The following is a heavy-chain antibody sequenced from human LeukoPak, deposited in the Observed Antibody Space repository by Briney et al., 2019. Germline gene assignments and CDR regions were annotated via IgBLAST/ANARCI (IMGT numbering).Heavy chain of an antibody. V-gene: IGHV3-30-3*01. CDR2: ISYDGSNK. Sequence: GRSLRLSCAASGFTFSSYAMHWVRQAPGKGLEWVAVISYDGSNKYYADSVKGRFTISRDNSKNTLYLQMNSLRAEDTAVYYCARDNNWDAFDIWGQGTMVTVSS. CDR1: GFTFSSYA. CDR3: ARDNNWDAFDI. D-gene: IGHD1-20*01. J-gene: IGHJ3*02.